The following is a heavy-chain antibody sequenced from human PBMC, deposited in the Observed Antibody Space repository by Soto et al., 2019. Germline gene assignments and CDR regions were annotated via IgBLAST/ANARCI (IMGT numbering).Heavy chain of an antibody. J-gene: IGHJ4*02. CDR3: ARGRDGGAAN. CDR1: GGSLSGYY. D-gene: IGHD2-15*01. CDR2: INPSGST. Sequence: QVHLQQWGAGLLKPSETLSLTCAVYGGSLSGYYWSWIRQPPGKGLEWIGEINPSGSTNYTPTLKSRVTMSGDTPTNQFSLKLISVTAADTAVDYCARGRDGGAANWGQGTLVTVSS. V-gene: IGHV4-34*01.